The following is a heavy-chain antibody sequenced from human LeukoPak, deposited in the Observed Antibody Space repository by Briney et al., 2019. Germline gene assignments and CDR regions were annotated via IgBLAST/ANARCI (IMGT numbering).Heavy chain of an antibody. CDR1: GGSFSGYY. CDR2: INHSGST. J-gene: IGHJ4*02. CDR3: ARGCFSSGWYRRDYFDY. D-gene: IGHD6-19*01. Sequence: SETLSLTCAVCGGSFSGYYWSWIRQPPGKGLEWIGEINHSGSTNYNPSLKSRVTISVDTSKNQFSLKLSSVTAADTAVYYCARGCFSSGWYRRDYFDYWGQGTLVTVSS. V-gene: IGHV4-34*01.